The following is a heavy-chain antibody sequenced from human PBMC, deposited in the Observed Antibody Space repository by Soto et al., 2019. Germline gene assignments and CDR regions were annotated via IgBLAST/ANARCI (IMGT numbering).Heavy chain of an antibody. CDR2: MYHSGST. Sequence: QVQLRQSGPGLVKPSGTLSLTGAVSGGSISSTNWWSWVRQSPGKGLEWIGEMYHSGSTNYNPSLRGRVTIPVDKSNNQFSLKIRSVTAADTAIYYCATLPPRIELTVLPIPTWGQGTLVTVSS. V-gene: IGHV4-4*02. J-gene: IGHJ4*02. D-gene: IGHD2-2*02. CDR3: ATLPPRIELTVLPIPT. CDR1: GGSISSTNW.